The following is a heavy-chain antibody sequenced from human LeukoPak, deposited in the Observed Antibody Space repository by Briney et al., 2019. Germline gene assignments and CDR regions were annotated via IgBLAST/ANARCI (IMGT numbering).Heavy chain of an antibody. Sequence: SEILSLTCTVSGGSISSYYWSWIRQPPGKGLEWIGYIYYSGSTNYNPSLKSRVTISVDTSKNQFSLKLSSVTAADTAVYYCARGTYYYGSGSYYPDIYYYYGMDVWGQGTTVTVSS. CDR2: IYYSGST. D-gene: IGHD3-10*01. J-gene: IGHJ6*02. CDR1: GGSISSYY. V-gene: IGHV4-59*01. CDR3: ARGTYYYGSGSYYPDIYYYYGMDV.